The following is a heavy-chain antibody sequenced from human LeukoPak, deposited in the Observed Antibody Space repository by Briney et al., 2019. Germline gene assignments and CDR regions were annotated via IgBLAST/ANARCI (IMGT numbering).Heavy chain of an antibody. V-gene: IGHV4-61*02. D-gene: IGHD3-10*01. CDR2: VYIGGST. Sequence: ASETLSLTCTVSGGSISSGSYYWSWIRQPAGKGLEWIGRVYIGGSTNYNPSLKSRVTISLDTSKNQFSLKLSSVTAADTAVYYCARLPAGYYYGSGSYGDYWGQGTLVTVSS. J-gene: IGHJ4*02. CDR1: GGSISSGSYY. CDR3: ARLPAGYYYGSGSYGDY.